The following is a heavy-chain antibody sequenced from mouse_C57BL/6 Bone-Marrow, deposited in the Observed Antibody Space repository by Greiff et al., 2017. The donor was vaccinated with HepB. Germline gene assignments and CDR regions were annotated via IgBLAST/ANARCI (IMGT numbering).Heavy chain of an antibody. D-gene: IGHD1-1*01. Sequence: VQLQQSGAELVRPGTSVKMSCKASGYTFTNYWIGWAKQRPGHGLEWIGDIYPGGGYTNYNEKFKGKATLAADKSSSTAYMQFSSLTSEDSAIYYCARSGHYGSSYAMDYWGQGTSVTVSS. CDR3: ARSGHYGSSYAMDY. V-gene: IGHV1-63*01. CDR2: IYPGGGYT. CDR1: GYTFTNYW. J-gene: IGHJ4*01.